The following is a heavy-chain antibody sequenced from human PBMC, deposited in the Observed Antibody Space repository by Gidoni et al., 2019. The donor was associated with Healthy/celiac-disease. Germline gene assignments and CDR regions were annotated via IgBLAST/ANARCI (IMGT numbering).Heavy chain of an antibody. D-gene: IGHD3-3*01. CDR3: AKDFGVRRGTYGMDV. CDR1: GFTVTSYA. CDR2: ISGSGGST. Sequence: EVQLLESVGGVVQPGGSRSLSCAASGFTVTSYAMSWVRQAPGKGLEWVSAISGSGGSTYYADSVKGRFTISRDNSKNPLYLQMNSLRAEDTAVYYCAKDFGVRRGTYGMDVWGQGTTVTVSS. J-gene: IGHJ6*02. V-gene: IGHV3-23*01.